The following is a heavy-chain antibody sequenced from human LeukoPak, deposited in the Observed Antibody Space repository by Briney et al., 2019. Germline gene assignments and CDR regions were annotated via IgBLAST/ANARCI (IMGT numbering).Heavy chain of an antibody. J-gene: IGHJ3*02. V-gene: IGHV4-30-4*01. CDR1: GGSISSGDYY. CDR3: ARDLGSPEAFDI. D-gene: IGHD6-25*01. Sequence: SETLSLTCTVSGGSISSGDYYWSWIRQPPGKGLEWIGYIYYSGSTYYNPSLESRVTISVDTSKNQFSLKLSSVTAADTAVYYCARDLGSPEAFDIWGQGTMVTVSS. CDR2: IYYSGST.